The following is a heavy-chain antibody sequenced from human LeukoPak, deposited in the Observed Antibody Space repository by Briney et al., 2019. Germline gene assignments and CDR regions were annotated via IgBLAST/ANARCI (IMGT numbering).Heavy chain of an antibody. D-gene: IGHD1-26*01. J-gene: IGHJ5*02. CDR2: ISAYNGNT. Sequence: ASVKVSCKASGGTVSRYAISWVRQAPGQGLEWMGWISAYNGNTNYAQKLQGRVTMTTDTSTSTAYMELRSLRSDDTAVYYCARDSSGSYYSRNWFDPWGQGTLVTVSS. CDR3: ARDSSGSYYSRNWFDP. V-gene: IGHV1-18*01. CDR1: GGTVSRYA.